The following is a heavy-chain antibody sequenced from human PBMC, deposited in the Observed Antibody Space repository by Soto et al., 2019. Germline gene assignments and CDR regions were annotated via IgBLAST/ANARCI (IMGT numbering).Heavy chain of an antibody. Sequence: EVELLESGGGLVQPGGSVRLSCAASGFTFRNYAMSWVRQAPGKGLEWVSSIHGEGAGSFYTDAVKGRFTVSRDDSKETRDRQMSSVRIDDTAVYYCVKDGVARNGNWDWFDPWGQGTLVTVAS. D-gene: IGHD6-19*01. CDR3: VKDGVARNGNWDWFDP. V-gene: IGHV3-23*01. CDR1: GFTFRNYA. J-gene: IGHJ5*02. CDR2: IHGEGAGS.